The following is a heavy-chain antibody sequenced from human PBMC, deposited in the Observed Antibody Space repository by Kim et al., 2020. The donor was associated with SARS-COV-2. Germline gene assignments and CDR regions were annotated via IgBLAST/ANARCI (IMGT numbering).Heavy chain of an antibody. CDR3: AKDGGSGRPFDS. D-gene: IGHD3-10*01. CDR2: VSISGSTT. Sequence: GGSLRLSCEASGFTFSNCAMTWVRQAPGEGLEWVSVVSISGSTTYYADSVKGRFTISRDNSKNTLYLQMNNLRADDTAIYYCAKDGGSGRPFDSWGQGTLVTVSS. V-gene: IGHV3-23*01. CDR1: GFTFSNCA. J-gene: IGHJ4*02.